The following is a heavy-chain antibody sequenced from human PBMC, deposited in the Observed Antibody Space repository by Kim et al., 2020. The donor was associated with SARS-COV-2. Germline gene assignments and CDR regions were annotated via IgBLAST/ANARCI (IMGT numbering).Heavy chain of an antibody. D-gene: IGHD3-16*01. CDR3: ARRFYAMDV. V-gene: IGHV3-53*01. J-gene: IGHJ6*02. CDR2: GST. Sequence: GSTYYAASVKGRFTISRDNSKNTVYLQTSSLRAEDTAVYYCARRFYAMDVWGQGTTVTVSS.